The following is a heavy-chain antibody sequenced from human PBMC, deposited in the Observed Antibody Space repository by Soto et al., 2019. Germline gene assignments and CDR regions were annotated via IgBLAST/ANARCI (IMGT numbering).Heavy chain of an antibody. D-gene: IGHD3-3*01. CDR1: GFTFSNYA. Sequence: EVQLLESGGGLVRPGGSLRLSCAASGFTFSNYAMSWVRQAPGKGLEWVSSISGSGGITYIADSVKGRFTISRDNSKNTLYLQMNSLRAEYTAVYYCAKGYYDFWSGYINWGQGTLVTVSS. J-gene: IGHJ4*02. CDR3: AKGYYDFWSGYIN. CDR2: ISGSGGIT. V-gene: IGHV3-23*01.